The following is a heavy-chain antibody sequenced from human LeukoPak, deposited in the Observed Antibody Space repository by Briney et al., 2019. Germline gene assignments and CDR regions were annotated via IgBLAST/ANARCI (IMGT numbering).Heavy chain of an antibody. Sequence: ASVKVSCKASGGTFSSYAISWVRQAPGQGLEWMGWISAYNGNTNYAQKLQGRVTMTTDTSTSTAYMELRSLRSDDTAVYYCASLRERSYYARGFDYWGQGTLVTVSS. J-gene: IGHJ4*02. CDR2: ISAYNGNT. CDR1: GGTFSSYA. D-gene: IGHD1-26*01. V-gene: IGHV1-18*01. CDR3: ASLRERSYYARGFDY.